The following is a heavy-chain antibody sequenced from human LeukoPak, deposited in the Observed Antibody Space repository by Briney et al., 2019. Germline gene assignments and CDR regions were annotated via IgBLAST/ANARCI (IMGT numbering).Heavy chain of an antibody. Sequence: GGYLRLSCAASGLTFDDYTMHWVRQAPGKGLEWVSLISWAGGSTYYADSVKGRFTISRDNSKNSLYLQMNSLRTEDPALYCCAIEYSSLNYFDYWGQGTLVTVSS. CDR2: ISWAGGST. J-gene: IGHJ4*02. D-gene: IGHD6-6*01. V-gene: IGHV3-43*01. CDR1: GLTFDDYT. CDR3: AIEYSSLNYFDY.